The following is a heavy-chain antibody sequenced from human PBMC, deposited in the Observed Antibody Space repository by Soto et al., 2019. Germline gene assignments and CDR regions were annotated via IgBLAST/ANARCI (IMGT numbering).Heavy chain of an antibody. CDR2: IWYDGSNK. CDR3: ARDSGYDYNWFDP. J-gene: IGHJ5*02. V-gene: IGHV3-33*01. CDR1: GFTFSSYG. D-gene: IGHD5-12*01. Sequence: QVQLVESGGGVVQPGRSLRLSCAASGFTFSSYGMHWVRQAPGKGLEWVAVIWYDGSNKYYADSVKGRFTISRDNSKNTLYLQMNSLRAEDTAVYYCARDSGYDYNWFDPWGQGTLVTVSS.